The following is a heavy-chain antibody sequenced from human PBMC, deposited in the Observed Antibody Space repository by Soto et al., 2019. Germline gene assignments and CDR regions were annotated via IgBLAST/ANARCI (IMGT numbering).Heavy chain of an antibody. Sequence: GGSLRLSCAASGFTFSSYAMSWVRQVPGKGLEWVSGISGSGGSTYYADSVKGRFTISRDNSKNTLYMYLQMNSLRAEDTAVYYCEKPGRSSWYGDAFDIWGQGTMVTV. J-gene: IGHJ3*02. V-gene: IGHV3-23*01. CDR3: EKPGRSSWYGDAFDI. CDR1: GFTFSSYA. CDR2: ISGSGGST. D-gene: IGHD6-13*01.